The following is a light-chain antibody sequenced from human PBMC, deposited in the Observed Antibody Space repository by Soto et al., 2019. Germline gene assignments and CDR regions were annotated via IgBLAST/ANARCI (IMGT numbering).Light chain of an antibody. CDR2: SAS. CDR3: QRYGG. V-gene: IGKV3-20*01. Sequence: EIGLTQSPGTLSLSPGERATLSCRASQSVSSSHLAWYQQKPGQAPRLLIYSASSRATGIPDRFSGSGSGTDFTLTISRLEPEDFAVYYCQRYGGFGQGTKVDI. CDR1: QSVSSSH. J-gene: IGKJ1*01.